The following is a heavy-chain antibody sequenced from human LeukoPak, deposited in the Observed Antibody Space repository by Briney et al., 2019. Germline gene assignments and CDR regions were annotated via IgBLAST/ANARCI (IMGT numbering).Heavy chain of an antibody. D-gene: IGHD5-12*01. CDR1: GGSISSSSYY. V-gene: IGHV4-39*07. Sequence: SETLSLTCTVSGGSISSSSYYWGWIRQPPGKGLEWIGSIYYSGSTYYNPSLKSRVTISVDTSKNQFSLKLSSVTAADTAVYYCAREAPPHFITKISGYEYYFDYWGQGTLVTVSS. CDR2: IYYSGST. J-gene: IGHJ4*02. CDR3: AREAPPHFITKISGYEYYFDY.